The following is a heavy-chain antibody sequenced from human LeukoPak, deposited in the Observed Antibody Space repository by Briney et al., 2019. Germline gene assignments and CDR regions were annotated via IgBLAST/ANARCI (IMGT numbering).Heavy chain of an antibody. V-gene: IGHV3-9*01. Sequence: PGGSLRLSCAASGFTFDDYAMHWVRQAPGKCLEWVSGISWNSGSIGYADSVKGRFTISRDNAKNSLYLQMNSLRAEDTALYYCAKDVADSSGYGLDYWGQGTLVTVSS. CDR1: GFTFDDYA. CDR3: AKDVADSSGYGLDY. J-gene: IGHJ4*02. D-gene: IGHD3-22*01. CDR2: ISWNSGSI.